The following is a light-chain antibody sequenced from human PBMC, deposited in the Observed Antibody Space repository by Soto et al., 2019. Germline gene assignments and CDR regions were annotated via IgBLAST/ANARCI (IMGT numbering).Light chain of an antibody. V-gene: IGKV3-15*01. CDR1: QTVYSN. J-gene: IGKJ4*01. Sequence: ETVMTQSPVTLSASPGERATLSCWASQTVYSNLAWHQQKPGQAPRLLIYSASTRATGIPASFSGSGSGTEFTLTISSLQSEDFAVYYCQQYNAWPLTFGGGTKVEIK. CDR2: SAS. CDR3: QQYNAWPLT.